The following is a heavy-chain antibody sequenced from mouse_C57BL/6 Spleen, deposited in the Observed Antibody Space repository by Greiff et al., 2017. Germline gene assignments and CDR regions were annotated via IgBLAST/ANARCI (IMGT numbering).Heavy chain of an antibody. CDR1: GYTFTSYW. J-gene: IGHJ4*01. CDR3: ARPMIRNYAMDY. V-gene: IGHV1-61*01. Sequence: QVHVKQPGAELVRPGSSVKLSCKASGYTFTSYWMDWVKQRPGQGLEWIGNIYPSDSETHYNQKFKDKATLTVDKSSSTAYMQLSSLTSEDSAVYYCARPMIRNYAMDYWGQGTSVTVSS. CDR2: IYPSDSET. D-gene: IGHD2-4*01.